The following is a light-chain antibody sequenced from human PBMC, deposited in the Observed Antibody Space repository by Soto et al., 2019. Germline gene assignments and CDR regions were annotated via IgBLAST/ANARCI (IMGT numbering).Light chain of an antibody. CDR2: ATS. CDR1: QDISNY. J-gene: IGKJ4*01. Sequence: DIQMTQSPPSLSASVGDRVTITCQASQDISNYLNWYQQKPGKAPKLLIYATSSLQSGVPSRFSGSGSGTDFTLTINSLQPEDFATYYCQQSYSTPQVTFGGGTKVDIK. V-gene: IGKV1-39*01. CDR3: QQSYSTPQVT.